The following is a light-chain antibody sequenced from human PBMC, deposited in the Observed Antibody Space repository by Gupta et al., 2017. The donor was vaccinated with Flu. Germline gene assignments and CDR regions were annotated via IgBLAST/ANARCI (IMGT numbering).Light chain of an antibody. J-gene: IGLJ1*01. CDR3: SSYTSSSTLV. Sequence: TSSYVGGYNYVSWYQQHPGIAPKLMIYDVRNRTSGVSNRFSGFKSGNTASLTISGLQAEDEADYYCSSYTSSSTLVFGTGTKVTVL. CDR2: DVR. V-gene: IGLV2-14*04. CDR1: SSYVGGYNY.